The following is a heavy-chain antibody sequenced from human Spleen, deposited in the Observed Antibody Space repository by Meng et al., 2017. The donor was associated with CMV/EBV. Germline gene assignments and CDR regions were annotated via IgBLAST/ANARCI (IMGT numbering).Heavy chain of an antibody. CDR3: ARSGYQPDY. V-gene: IGHV3-48*03. D-gene: IGHD5-12*01. CDR2: ISSGGTII. Sequence: GESLKISCAASGFTFSNYEMNWVRQAPGKGLEWLSYISSGGTIIYYADSVKGRFTISRDNAKNSLYLQMNSLRADDTAVYYCARSGYQPDYWGQGTLVTVSS. CDR1: GFTFSNYE. J-gene: IGHJ4*02.